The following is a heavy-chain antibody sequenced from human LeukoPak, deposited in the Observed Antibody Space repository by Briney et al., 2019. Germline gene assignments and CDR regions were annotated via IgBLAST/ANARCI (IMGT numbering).Heavy chain of an antibody. CDR1: GGAFSSYA. CDR2: IIPMFGTA. D-gene: IGHD2-15*01. J-gene: IGHJ4*02. CDR3: ASSRLYCSGGSCYSPFDY. V-gene: IGHV1-69*05. Sequence: SVKVSCKASGGAFSSYAVSWVRQAPGQGLEWMGGIIPMFGTANYAQKFQGRVTITTDESTSTAYMELSSLRSEDTVVYYCASSRLYCSGGSCYSPFDYWGQGTLVTVSS.